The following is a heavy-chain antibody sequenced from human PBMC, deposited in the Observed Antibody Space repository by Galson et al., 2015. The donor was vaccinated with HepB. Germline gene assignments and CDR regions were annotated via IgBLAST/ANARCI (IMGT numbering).Heavy chain of an antibody. D-gene: IGHD2-2*01. CDR2: INPSGGST. CDR3: AREVYCSSTSCYAYYYYGMDV. Sequence: SVKVSCKASGYTSTSYYMHWVRQAPGQGLEWMGIINPSGGSTSYAQKFQGRVTMTRDMSTSTVYMELSSLRSEDTAVYYCAREVYCSSTSCYAYYYYGMDVWGQGTTVTVSS. V-gene: IGHV1-46*01. CDR1: GYTSTSYY. J-gene: IGHJ6*02.